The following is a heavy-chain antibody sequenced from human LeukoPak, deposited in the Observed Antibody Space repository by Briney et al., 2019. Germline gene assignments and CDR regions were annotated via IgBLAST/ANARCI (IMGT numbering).Heavy chain of an antibody. CDR1: GYSFTNYW. CDR2: IYPGDSDT. Sequence: GESLKISCKGSGYSFTNYWIGWVRQMPGKGLEWMGIIYPGDSDTRYGPSFQGQVTISVDKSISTAYLQWNSLKASDTATYYCARRGLGSGSSPYYYYYMDVWGKGTTVTVSS. V-gene: IGHV5-51*01. J-gene: IGHJ6*03. D-gene: IGHD3-10*01. CDR3: ARRGLGSGSSPYYYYYMDV.